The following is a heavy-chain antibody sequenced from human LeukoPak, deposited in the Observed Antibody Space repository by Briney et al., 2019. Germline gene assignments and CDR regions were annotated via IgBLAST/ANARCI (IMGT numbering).Heavy chain of an antibody. D-gene: IGHD4-17*01. J-gene: IGHJ2*01. V-gene: IGHV4-39*01. Sequence: SETLSLTCTVSGGSISSTSYYWGWIRQPPGKGLEWIGNIYYSGSTNYNPSLKSRVTISVDTSKNQFSLKLSSVTAADTAVYYWAGQAWGDYVGPLRSFFDLWGRGTLVTVSS. CDR1: GGSISSTSYY. CDR3: AGQAWGDYVGPLRSFFDL. CDR2: IYYSGST.